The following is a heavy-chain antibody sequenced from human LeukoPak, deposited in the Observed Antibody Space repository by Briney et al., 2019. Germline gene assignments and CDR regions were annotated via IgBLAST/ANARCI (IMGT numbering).Heavy chain of an antibody. Sequence: SETLSLTCTVSGGSISSYFWSWIRQPPGKGLEWIGNIYTSGNTNYNPSLKSRVAISVDTSKNQFSLKLNSVTAADTAVYYCARPYSSGWSGAFDIWGQGTMVTVSS. V-gene: IGHV4-4*09. CDR3: ARPYSSGWSGAFDI. J-gene: IGHJ3*02. CDR2: IYTSGNT. D-gene: IGHD6-19*01. CDR1: GGSISSYF.